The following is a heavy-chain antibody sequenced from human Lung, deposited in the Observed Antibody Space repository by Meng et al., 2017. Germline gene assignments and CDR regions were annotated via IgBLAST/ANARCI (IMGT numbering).Heavy chain of an antibody. CDR3: TWDDKAVSDY. V-gene: IGHV3-15*01. CDR1: GFSFSNAW. D-gene: IGHD3-9*01. Sequence: VHLVESGGGLVKPGGSLRLSCAASGFSFSNAWMSWVRQAPGKGLEWVGRIKSNTDGGTTEYAAPVTGRITSSRDDSKSTLNLHLSGLRTDDTGVYDCTWDDKAVSDYWGQGTLVTVSS. J-gene: IGHJ4*02. CDR2: IKSNTDGGTT.